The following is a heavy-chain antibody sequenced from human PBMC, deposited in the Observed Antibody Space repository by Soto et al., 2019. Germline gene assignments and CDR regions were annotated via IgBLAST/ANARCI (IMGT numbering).Heavy chain of an antibody. CDR1: GFIFSSYA. CDR2: ISYDGNNK. Sequence: QVQLVESGGGVVQPGRSLRLSCAASGFIFSSYAMHWVRQAPGKGLEWVAVISYDGNNKYYADSVKGRFTFSRDNSKNTLYLQMNSLRPEDTAVYYCARDSSRMSTYAFDIGGQGTMVTVSS. V-gene: IGHV3-30-3*01. J-gene: IGHJ3*02. CDR3: ARDSSRMSTYAFDI. D-gene: IGHD3-10*01.